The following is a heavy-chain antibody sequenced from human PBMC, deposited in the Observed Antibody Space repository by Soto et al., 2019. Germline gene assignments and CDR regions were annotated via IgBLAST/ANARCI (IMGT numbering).Heavy chain of an antibody. CDR3: ARGVGYCSSTSCFYYMDV. CDR2: MNPNSGNT. V-gene: IGHV1-8*01. Sequence: QVQLVQSGAEVKKPGASVQVSCKASGYTFTSYDINWVRQATGQGLEWMGWMNPNSGNTGYAQKFQGRVTMTRNTSISTAYMELSSLRSEDTAVYYCARGVGYCSSTSCFYYMDVWGKGTTVTVSS. J-gene: IGHJ6*03. CDR1: GYTFTSYD. D-gene: IGHD2-2*01.